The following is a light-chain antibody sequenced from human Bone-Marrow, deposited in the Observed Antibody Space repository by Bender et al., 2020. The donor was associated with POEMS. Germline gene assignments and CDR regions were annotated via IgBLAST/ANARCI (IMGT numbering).Light chain of an antibody. Sequence: SYELAQPPSVSVSPGQTATITCSGDKLGEHYASWYQQRPGQSPILVIYQDKKRPSGIPERFSGSSSGNTATLTISRVEAGDEADYYCQVYDFSPDFSNDQVIFGGGTKLTVL. J-gene: IGLJ2*01. CDR3: QVYDFSPDFSNDQVI. CDR1: KLGEHY. V-gene: IGLV3-1*01. CDR2: QDK.